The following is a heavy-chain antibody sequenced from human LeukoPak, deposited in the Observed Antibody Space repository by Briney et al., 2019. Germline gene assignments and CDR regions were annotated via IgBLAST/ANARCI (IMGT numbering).Heavy chain of an antibody. D-gene: IGHD5-24*01. CDR1: GFTVSSNY. CDR3: ARVEMATMGMYY. CDR2: IYSGGST. Sequence: SGRSLRLSCAASGFTVSSNYMSWVRQAPGKGLEWVSVIYSGGSTYYADSVKGRFTISRDNSKNTLYLQMNSLRAEDTAVYYCARVEMATMGMYYWGQGTLVTVSS. J-gene: IGHJ4*02. V-gene: IGHV3-53*01.